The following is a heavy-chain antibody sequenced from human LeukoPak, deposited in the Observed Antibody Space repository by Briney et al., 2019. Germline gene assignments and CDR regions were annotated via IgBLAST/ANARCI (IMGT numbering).Heavy chain of an antibody. J-gene: IGHJ3*02. Sequence: SETLSLTCAVYGGSFSGYYWSWIRQPPGKGLEWIGEINHSGSTNYNPSLKRRVTISVDTSKNQFSLKLSSVTAADTAVYYCARGGRYYGSGSPDAFDIWGQGTMVTVSS. V-gene: IGHV4-34*01. CDR1: GGSFSGYY. D-gene: IGHD3-10*01. CDR2: INHSGST. CDR3: ARGGRYYGSGSPDAFDI.